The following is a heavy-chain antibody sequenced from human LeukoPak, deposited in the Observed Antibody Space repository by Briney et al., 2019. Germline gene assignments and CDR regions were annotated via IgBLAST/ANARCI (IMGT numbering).Heavy chain of an antibody. D-gene: IGHD2-2*01. CDR2: ISWNSGSI. J-gene: IGHJ5*02. CDR3: AKDRYCSSTSCHRGFDP. CDR1: GFTFDDYA. Sequence: GGSLRLSCAASGFTFDDYAMHWVRQAPGKGLEWVSGISWNSGSIGYADSVKGRFTISRDNAKNSLYLQMNSLRAEDTALYYCAKDRYCSSTSCHRGFDPWGQGTLVTVSS. V-gene: IGHV3-9*01.